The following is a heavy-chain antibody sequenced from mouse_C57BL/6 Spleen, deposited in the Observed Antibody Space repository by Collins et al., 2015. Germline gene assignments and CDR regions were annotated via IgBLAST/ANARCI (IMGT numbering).Heavy chain of an antibody. CDR1: GYAFSSSW. CDR2: IYPGDGDT. V-gene: IGHV1-82*01. CDR3: ARSNYWYFDV. Sequence: QVQLQQSGPELVKPGASVKISCKASGYAFSSSWMNWVKQRPGKGLEWIGRIYPGDGDTNYNGKFKGKATLTADKSSSTAYMQLSSLTSGDSAVYFCARSNYWYFDVWGTGTTVTVSS. J-gene: IGHJ1*03.